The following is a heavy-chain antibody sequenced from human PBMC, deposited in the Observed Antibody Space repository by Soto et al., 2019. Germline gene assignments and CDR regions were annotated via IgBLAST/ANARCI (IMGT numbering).Heavy chain of an antibody. CDR2: LNPKSGGT. D-gene: IGHD2-2*01. CDR3: ATDIASTSFY. Sequence: SVKVWCKASCYTFRGYYIHWVRQAPVQGLEWMGWLNPKSGGTNFAQKFQGRVILTSDTSISTAYMAVSRLRSDDTAFYYCATDIASTSFYWGQGTLVTVYS. V-gene: IGHV1-2*02. J-gene: IGHJ4*02. CDR1: CYTFRGYY.